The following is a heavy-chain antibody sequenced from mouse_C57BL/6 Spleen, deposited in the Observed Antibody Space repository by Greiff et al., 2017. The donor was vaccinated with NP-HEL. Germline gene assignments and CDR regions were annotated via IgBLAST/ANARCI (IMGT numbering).Heavy chain of an antibody. J-gene: IGHJ4*01. V-gene: IGHV1-81*01. D-gene: IGHD2-4*01. CDR1: GYTFTSYG. Sequence: QVQLQQSGAELARPGASVKLSCKASGYTFTSYGISWVKQRTGQGLEWIGEIYPRSGNTYYNEKFTGKATLTADESSSTAYMELRSLTSEYSAVYVCARSGDYGDYYAMDYWGQGTSVTVSS. CDR2: IYPRSGNT. CDR3: ARSGDYGDYYAMDY.